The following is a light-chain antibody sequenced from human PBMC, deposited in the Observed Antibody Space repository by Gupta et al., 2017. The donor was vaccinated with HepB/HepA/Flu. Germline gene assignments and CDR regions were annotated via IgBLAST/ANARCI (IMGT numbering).Light chain of an antibody. CDR3: QAWDSTTVI. Sequence: SYDLTQPPSVSVSPGQTASITCSGSRLGNNYVCWYQQKPGQSPVLVIFEDNKRPSGIPERFSGSNSRNTATLTISGTQTIDEADYYCQAWDSTTVIFGGGTRLSVL. J-gene: IGLJ2*01. CDR1: RLGNNY. V-gene: IGLV3-1*01. CDR2: EDN.